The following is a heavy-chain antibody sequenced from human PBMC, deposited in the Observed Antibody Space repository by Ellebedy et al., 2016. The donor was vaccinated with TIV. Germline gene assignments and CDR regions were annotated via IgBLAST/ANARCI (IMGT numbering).Heavy chain of an antibody. CDR1: GFIFSSHW. J-gene: IGHJ3*01. Sequence: GGSLRLSXPASGFIFSSHWMSWVRQVPGKGLEWVANIKEDGSEEYYGDSVKGRCTIFRDNDKNSLNLQVVSLRAEDTAVYYCARGGTAGGFDVWGQGTMVTVSS. CDR3: ARGGTAGGFDV. D-gene: IGHD2-8*02. CDR2: IKEDGSEE. V-gene: IGHV3-7*01.